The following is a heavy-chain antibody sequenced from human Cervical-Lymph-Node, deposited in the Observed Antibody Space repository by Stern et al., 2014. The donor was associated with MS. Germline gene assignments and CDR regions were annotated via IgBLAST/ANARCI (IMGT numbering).Heavy chain of an antibody. CDR3: ARDSRHYDASYYFDS. Sequence: QVQLVESGDEVKKPGSSVKVSCKASGGTFSSYAIKWVRQAPGQGPEWMGGIIPIFGTANYAQKFQGRVTITADESTSTAYMELSSLRSEDTAVYYCARDSRHYDASYYFDSWGQGTLVTVSS. J-gene: IGHJ4*02. CDR1: GGTFSSYA. V-gene: IGHV1-69*01. CDR2: IIPIFGTA. D-gene: IGHD3-16*01.